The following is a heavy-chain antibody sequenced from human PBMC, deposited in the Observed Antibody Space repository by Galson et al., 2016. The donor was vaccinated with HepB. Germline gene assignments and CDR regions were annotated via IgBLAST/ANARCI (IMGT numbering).Heavy chain of an antibody. CDR1: GFTFSKFA. CDR3: AKDPNYAEGDNWFDP. Sequence: SLRLSCAASGFTFSKFAMNWVRQAPGKGLEWVSSIRGSGDYTYYANSVKGRFTISRDNSQNTLSLQMNSLRGENTAVYYCAKDPNYAEGDNWFDPWGQGTLVTVSS. D-gene: IGHD4-17*01. V-gene: IGHV3-23*01. J-gene: IGHJ5*02. CDR2: IRGSGDYT.